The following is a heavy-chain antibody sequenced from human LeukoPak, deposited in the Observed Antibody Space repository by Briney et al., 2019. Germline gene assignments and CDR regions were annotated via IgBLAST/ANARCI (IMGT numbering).Heavy chain of an antibody. CDR3: APLSIPSGEFDY. J-gene: IGHJ4*02. CDR2: ISGSGGST. Sequence: GGSLRLSCAASGFTFSNQGMSWVRQAPGKGLEWVSSISGSGGSTYYADSAKGRFTISRDNSKNTLYLQMNTLRAEDTAVYYCAPLSIPSGEFDYWGQGTLVTVSS. V-gene: IGHV3-23*01. D-gene: IGHD2-2*01. CDR1: GFTFSNQG.